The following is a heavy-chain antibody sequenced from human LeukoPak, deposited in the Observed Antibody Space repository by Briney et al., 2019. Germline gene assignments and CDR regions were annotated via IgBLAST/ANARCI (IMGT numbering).Heavy chain of an antibody. J-gene: IGHJ4*02. CDR1: GFTFSTPA. CDR2: ISDGGGST. V-gene: IGHV3-23*01. D-gene: IGHD1-26*01. Sequence: GGSLRLSCAASGFTFSTPAMRWARQPPGKGLEWVSVISDGGGSTYYADSVKGRFTISRDNSKNTLYLQMNSLRVEDTAVYYCAKNLVVRSIVGATPSKYYFDYWVQGTLVTVSS. CDR3: AKNLVVRSIVGATPSKYYFDY.